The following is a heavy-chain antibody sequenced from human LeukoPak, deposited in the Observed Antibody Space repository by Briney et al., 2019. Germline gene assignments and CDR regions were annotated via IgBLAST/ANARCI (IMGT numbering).Heavy chain of an antibody. V-gene: IGHV3-48*02. CDR1: GFTFSSYS. Sequence: SGGSLRLSCAASGFTFSSYSMNWVRQAPGKGLEWVSYISTSSSTRNYADSVKGRFTISRDNAKNSLYLQMNSLRDEDTAVYYCAFPYYYDSSAPADAFDIWGQGTMVTVSS. J-gene: IGHJ3*02. CDR2: ISTSSSTR. CDR3: AFPYYYDSSAPADAFDI. D-gene: IGHD3-22*01.